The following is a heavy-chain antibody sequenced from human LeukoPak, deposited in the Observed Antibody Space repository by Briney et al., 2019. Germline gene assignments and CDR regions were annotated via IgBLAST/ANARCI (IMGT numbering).Heavy chain of an antibody. D-gene: IGHD6-13*01. V-gene: IGHV3-30*04. Sequence: GRSLRLSCAASGFTFSRYAMHWVRQAPGMGLEWVAVTSYDGGNKDYADSVKGRFTISRDNSKNTLYLQMNSLRAEDTAVYYCARDVGSSSWAPSDYYYGMDVWGQGTTVTVSS. J-gene: IGHJ6*02. CDR3: ARDVGSSSWAPSDYYYGMDV. CDR2: TSYDGGNK. CDR1: GFTFSRYA.